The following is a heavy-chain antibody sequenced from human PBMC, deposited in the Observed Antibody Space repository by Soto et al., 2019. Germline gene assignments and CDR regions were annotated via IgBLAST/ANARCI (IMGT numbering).Heavy chain of an antibody. CDR3: ARGEDAFFYYGLDV. Sequence: LSLTCTVSGGSITSSYWSWIRRPPGKGLEWIAYIYDTGISGYTPSTSYNPSLKSPVTMSVDTSKSQFSLKLTSVTAADTAVYYCARGEDAFFYYGLDVWGQGITVTVSS. CDR1: GGSITSSY. CDR2: IYDTGISGYTPST. J-gene: IGHJ6*02. V-gene: IGHV4-59*01.